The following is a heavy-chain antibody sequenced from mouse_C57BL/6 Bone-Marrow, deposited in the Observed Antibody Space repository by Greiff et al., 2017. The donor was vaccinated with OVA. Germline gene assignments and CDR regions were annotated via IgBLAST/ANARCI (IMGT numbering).Heavy chain of an antibody. V-gene: IGHV1-62-3*01. CDR2: IDPNSGGT. J-gene: IGHJ4*01. Sequence: VQLQQPGAELVKPGASVKLSCKASGYTFTSYWMHWVKQRPGRGLEWIGRIDPNSGGTKYNEKFKSKATLTVDKSSSTVYMELSRLTSEDSAVYFCARHEDFGYYAMDYWGQGTSVTVSS. CDR1: GYTFTSYW. CDR3: ARHEDFGYYAMDY.